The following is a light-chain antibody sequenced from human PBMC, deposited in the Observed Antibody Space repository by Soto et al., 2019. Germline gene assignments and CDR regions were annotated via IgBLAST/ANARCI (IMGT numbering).Light chain of an antibody. CDR3: QTWGTGIRVV. J-gene: IGLJ2*01. V-gene: IGLV4-69*01. CDR1: SGHSSYD. Sequence: QAVVTQSPSASASLGASVKITCTLSSGHSSYDIAWHQQQPEKGPRYLMKVNSDGSHNRGDGIPDRFSGSSSGAERYLTISSLQSEDEADYYCQTWGTGIRVVFGGGTKLTVL. CDR2: VNSDGSH.